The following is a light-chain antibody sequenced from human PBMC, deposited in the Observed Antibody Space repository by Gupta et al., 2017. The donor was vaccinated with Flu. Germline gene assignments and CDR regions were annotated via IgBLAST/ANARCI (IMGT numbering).Light chain of an antibody. CDR1: QSIINN. J-gene: IGKJ1*01. CDR3: QHFNVWPPT. Sequence: PATLSVSPGERVTLSCRASQSIINNLAWYQQKPGQAPRLLIYGASTRATGIPARFSGSGPGTEFTLTISSLQSEDFAVYYCQHFNVWPPTFGQGTKVDIK. CDR2: GAS. V-gene: IGKV3-15*01.